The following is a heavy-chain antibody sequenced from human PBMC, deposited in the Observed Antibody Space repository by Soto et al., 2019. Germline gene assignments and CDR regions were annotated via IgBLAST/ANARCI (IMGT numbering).Heavy chain of an antibody. Sequence: QVQLQESGPGLVKPSETLSLTCTVSGGSISSYYWSWIRQPPGKGLEWIGYIYYSGSTNYNPSLKSRVTISVDPSKNQFSLKLSSVTAADTAVYYCARGGSSSGLDYWGQGTLVTVSS. J-gene: IGHJ4*02. V-gene: IGHV4-59*01. CDR1: GGSISSYY. CDR2: IYYSGST. CDR3: ARGGSSSGLDY. D-gene: IGHD6-6*01.